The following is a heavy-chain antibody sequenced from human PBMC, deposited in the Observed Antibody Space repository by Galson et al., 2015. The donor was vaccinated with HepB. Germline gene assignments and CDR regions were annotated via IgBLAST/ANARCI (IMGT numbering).Heavy chain of an antibody. CDR1: GGSISSYY. CDR2: IYYSGST. CDR3: ARASGWLQLRPRYFDY. Sequence: LSLTCTVSGGSISSYYWSWIRQPPGKGLEWIGYIYYSGSTNYNPSLKSRVTISVDTSKNQFSQKVSSVTAADTAMYYCARASGWLQLRPRYFDYWGQGTLVTVSS. V-gene: IGHV4-59*01. D-gene: IGHD5-24*01. J-gene: IGHJ4*02.